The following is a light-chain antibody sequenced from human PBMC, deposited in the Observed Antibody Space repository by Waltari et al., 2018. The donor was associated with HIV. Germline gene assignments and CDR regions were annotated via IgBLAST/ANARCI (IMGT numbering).Light chain of an antibody. CDR1: SSDVGGYNL. Sequence: QSALTQPASVSGSPGQSIAISCTGTSSDVGGYNLVSWYQQPPGKAPKLMIYEVSKRPCGVFNRVAGSKSGNTASLKISGLQAEDEADYYCCAYAGSTTYVIFGGGTKLTVL. CDR2: EVS. J-gene: IGLJ2*01. V-gene: IGLV2-23*02. CDR3: CAYAGSTTYVI.